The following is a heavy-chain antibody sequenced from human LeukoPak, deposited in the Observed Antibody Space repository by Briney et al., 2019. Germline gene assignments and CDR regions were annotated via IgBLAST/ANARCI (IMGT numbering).Heavy chain of an antibody. V-gene: IGHV4-39*01. J-gene: IGHJ4*02. Sequence: PSETLSLTCSVSGGSMSGSSNYWGWIRQPPGKGLEWIGCISYSERTYYNPSLKSRVTISVDTSKNQFSLKLSSVTAADTAVYYCATTSYYVSDYWGQGTLVSVSS. CDR3: ATTSYYVSDY. CDR1: GGSMSGSSNY. D-gene: IGHD2-2*01. CDR2: ISYSERT.